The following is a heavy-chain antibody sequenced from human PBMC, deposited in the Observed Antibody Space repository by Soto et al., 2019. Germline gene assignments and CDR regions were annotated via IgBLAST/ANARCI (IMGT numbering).Heavy chain of an antibody. D-gene: IGHD5-12*01. Sequence: GGSLRLSCAASGFTFSSYAMHWVRQAPGKGPEWVASIKQDGSETYYMDSVKGRFTISKDNAKNSLHLQMNSLRVEDTAVYYCAREVLARFDPWGQGTLVTVSS. J-gene: IGHJ5*02. CDR1: GFTFSSYA. V-gene: IGHV3-7*01. CDR3: AREVLARFDP. CDR2: IKQDGSET.